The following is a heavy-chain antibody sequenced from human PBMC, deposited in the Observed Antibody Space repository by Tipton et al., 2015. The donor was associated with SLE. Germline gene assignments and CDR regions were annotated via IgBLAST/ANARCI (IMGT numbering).Heavy chain of an antibody. J-gene: IGHJ4*02. Sequence: TLSLTCIVSGDSISSSSYYWGWIRQPPGKGLEWVGTVYYTGNTFYNPSLKSRVTILVDTSKNQFSLKLSSVTAADTAVYYCARASRGRVSTPGNLFRVGVRFDSWGQGTLVTVSS. CDR2: VYYTGNT. D-gene: IGHD2-15*01. V-gene: IGHV4-39*07. CDR3: ARASRGRVSTPGNLFRVGVRFDS. CDR1: GDSISSSSYY.